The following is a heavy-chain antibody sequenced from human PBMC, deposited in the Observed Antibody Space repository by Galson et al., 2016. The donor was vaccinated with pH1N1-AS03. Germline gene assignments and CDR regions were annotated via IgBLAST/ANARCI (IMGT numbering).Heavy chain of an antibody. Sequence: SVKVSCQASGYTFSTYGVSWVRQAPGQGLEWMGWISGYDDDTNYAQNVAGRVTMTTDKSTSTVYMELRSLRSDDTAVYYCSRDRGFRPDTFDIWGQGTWVTVSS. V-gene: IGHV1-18*04. CDR1: GYTFSTYG. J-gene: IGHJ3*02. CDR2: ISGYDDDT. CDR3: SRDRGFRPDTFDI. D-gene: IGHD2-15*01.